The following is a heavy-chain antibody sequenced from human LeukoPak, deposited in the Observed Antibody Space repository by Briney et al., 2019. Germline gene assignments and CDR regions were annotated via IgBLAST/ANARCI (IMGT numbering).Heavy chain of an antibody. CDR3: ARTRITIFGVVTAMDV. V-gene: IGHV4-39*01. CDR1: GGSISSSSYY. Sequence: SETLSLTCTVSGGSISSSSYYWGWIRQPPGKGLEWIGSIYYSGSTYYNPSLKSPVTISVDTSKNQFSLKLSSVTAADTAVYYCARTRITIFGVVTAMDVWGKGTTVTVSS. J-gene: IGHJ6*04. CDR2: IYYSGST. D-gene: IGHD3-3*01.